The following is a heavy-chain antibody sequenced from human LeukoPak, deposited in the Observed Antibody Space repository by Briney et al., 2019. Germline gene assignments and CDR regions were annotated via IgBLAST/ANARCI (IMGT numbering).Heavy chain of an antibody. D-gene: IGHD1-26*01. V-gene: IGHV3-7*03. CDR1: GFTFSSYG. J-gene: IGHJ5*02. CDR3: ARVGWELLNLHFDP. CDR2: IKKDGSQK. Sequence: GGSLRLSCAASGFTFSSYGMHWVRQAPGKGPEWVASIKKDGSQKYYVDSVKGRFTISRDNAQNSLYLEMSSLSVEDTAIYSCARVGWELLNLHFDPWGQGTLVTVSS.